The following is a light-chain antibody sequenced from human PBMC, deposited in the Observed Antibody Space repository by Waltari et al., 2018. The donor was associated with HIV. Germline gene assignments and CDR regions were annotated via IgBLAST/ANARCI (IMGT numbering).Light chain of an antibody. CDR3: QQSYSSPRT. Sequence: DIQMTQSPSSLSASVGDRVPITCRASQTFNTYLNWYQQKPGKAPNLLIFATSTLQSGVPSRFSGSGSGTDFTLTISSLQPEDFATYYCQQSYSSPRTFGQGTKVEVK. V-gene: IGKV1-39*01. CDR2: ATS. J-gene: IGKJ1*01. CDR1: QTFNTY.